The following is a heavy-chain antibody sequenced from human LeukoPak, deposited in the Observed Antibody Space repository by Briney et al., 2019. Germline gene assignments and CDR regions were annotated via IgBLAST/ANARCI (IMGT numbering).Heavy chain of an antibody. D-gene: IGHD6-19*01. CDR3: ATGDGWCFID. CDR2: ISRTSTDI. J-gene: IGHJ4*02. Sequence: TGGSLRLSCAASGFTFSGYNVNWVRQAPGKGLEWVSSISRTSTDIHYADSVRGRFTISRDNAKNSLYLQMNSLRVEDTAVYYCATGDGWCFIDWGQGTLVTVS. V-gene: IGHV3-21*01. CDR1: GFTFSGYN.